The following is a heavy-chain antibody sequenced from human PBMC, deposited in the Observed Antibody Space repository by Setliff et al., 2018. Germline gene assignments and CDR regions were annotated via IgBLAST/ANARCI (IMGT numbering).Heavy chain of an antibody. CDR3: VRAPPTVVIPPGRAFFDP. CDR1: GATFSSHG. Sequence: ASVKVSCKASGATFSSHGISWVRQAPGQGLEWMGGTIPMFGTTEYAQKFQGRLTIITDESTNTAFMQLSSLRSDDTAVYYCVRAPPTVVIPPGRAFFDPWGQGTLVTVSS. J-gene: IGHJ5*02. D-gene: IGHD2-2*01. CDR2: TIPMFGTT. V-gene: IGHV1-69*05.